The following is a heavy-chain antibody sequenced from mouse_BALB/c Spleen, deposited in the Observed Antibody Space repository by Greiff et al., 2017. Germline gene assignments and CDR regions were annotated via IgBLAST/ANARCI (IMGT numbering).Heavy chain of an antibody. J-gene: IGHJ4*01. CDR1: GYTFTSYY. CDR3: ARRWYGNYALAMDD. Sequence: QVQLKESGPELVKPGASVKMSCKASGYTFTSYYIHWVKQRPGQGLEWIGWIYPGDGSTKYNEKFKGKTTLTADKSSSTAYMLLSSLTSEDSAIYFCARRWYGNYALAMDDWGQGTSVTVSS. V-gene: IGHV1S56*01. D-gene: IGHD2-10*02. CDR2: IYPGDGST.